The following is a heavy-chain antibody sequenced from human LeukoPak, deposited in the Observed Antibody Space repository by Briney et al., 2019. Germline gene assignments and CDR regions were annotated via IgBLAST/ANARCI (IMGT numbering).Heavy chain of an antibody. CDR2: INPNSGGT. CDR3: ARMNDYYDSSGYLPNYGMDV. V-gene: IGHV1-2*02. CDR1: GHTFTGYY. J-gene: IGHJ6*02. Sequence: ASVKVSCKASGHTFTGYYMHWVRQAPGQGLEWMGWINPNSGGTNYAQKFQGRVTMTRDTSISTAYMELSRLRSDDTAVHYCARMNDYYDSSGYLPNYGMDVWGQGTTVTVSS. D-gene: IGHD3-22*01.